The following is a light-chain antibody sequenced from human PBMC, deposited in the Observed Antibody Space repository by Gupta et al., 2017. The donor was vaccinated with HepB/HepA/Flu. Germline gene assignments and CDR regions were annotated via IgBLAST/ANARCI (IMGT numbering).Light chain of an antibody. CDR1: SSALGSYNY. Sequence: GSPGQSITLSCTGTSSALGSYNYVSWYQQHPGKAPQLIIYAVTNRPSGAAYRFSVSKFGNTAYLTITGLQAEDEADYYCNSYTRTNSPSVFGTGTRVTVL. CDR2: AVT. V-gene: IGLV2-14*03. J-gene: IGLJ1*01. CDR3: NSYTRTNSPSV.